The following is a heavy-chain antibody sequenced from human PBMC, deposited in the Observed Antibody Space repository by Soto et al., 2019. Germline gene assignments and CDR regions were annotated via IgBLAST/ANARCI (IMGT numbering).Heavy chain of an antibody. V-gene: IGHV3-49*03. CDR2: IRSKAYGGTT. J-gene: IGHJ6*02. Sequence: GESLKISCLASGFSFGDYAMSWFRQAPGKGLEGVGFIRSKAYGGTTEYAASVKGRFTISRDDSKSIAYLQMNSLKTEDTAVYYCTSRAAAGYYYYYGMDVWGQGTTVTVSS. D-gene: IGHD6-13*01. CDR3: TSRAAAGYYYYYGMDV. CDR1: GFSFGDYA.